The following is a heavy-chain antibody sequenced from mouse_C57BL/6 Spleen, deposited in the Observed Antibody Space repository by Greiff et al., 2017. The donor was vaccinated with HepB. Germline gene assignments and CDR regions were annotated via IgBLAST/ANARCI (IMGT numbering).Heavy chain of an antibody. J-gene: IGHJ2*01. CDR2: IYPGNSDT. V-gene: IGHV1-5*01. CDR1: GYTFTSYW. Sequence: EVQLQQSGTVLARPGASVKMSCKTSGYTFTSYWMHWVKQRPGQGLEWIGAIYPGNSDTSYNQKFKGKAKLTAVISASTAYMELSSLTNEDSAVYYCTSITTVVEGYWGQGTTLTVSS. CDR3: TSITTVVEGY. D-gene: IGHD1-1*01.